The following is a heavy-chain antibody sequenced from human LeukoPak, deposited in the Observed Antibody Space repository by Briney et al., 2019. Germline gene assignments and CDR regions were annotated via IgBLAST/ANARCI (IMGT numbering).Heavy chain of an antibody. CDR1: GGSISSYY. V-gene: IGHV4-59*12. D-gene: IGHD3-22*01. Sequence: PSGTLSLTCTVSGGSISSYYWSWIRPPPGKGLEWIRYNYYSGSTYYNPSLKSRDTISVDTSKNQFSLKLSSVTAADTAVYYCARVVGRTMIVVVYYWFDPWGQGTLVTVSS. CDR3: ARVVGRTMIVVVYYWFDP. J-gene: IGHJ5*02. CDR2: NYYSGST.